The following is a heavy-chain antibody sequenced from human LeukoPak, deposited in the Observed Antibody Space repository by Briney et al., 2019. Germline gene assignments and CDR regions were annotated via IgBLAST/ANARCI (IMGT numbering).Heavy chain of an antibody. CDR1: GFTFSSYW. Sequence: GGSLRLSCAASGFTFSSYWMSWVRQAPGKGLEWVANIKQDGCEKYYVDSVKGRFTISRDNAKNSLYLQMNSLRAEDTAVYYCARDNWNGGNWFDPWGQGTLVTVSS. D-gene: IGHD1-20*01. V-gene: IGHV3-7*01. J-gene: IGHJ5*02. CDR3: ARDNWNGGNWFDP. CDR2: IKQDGCEK.